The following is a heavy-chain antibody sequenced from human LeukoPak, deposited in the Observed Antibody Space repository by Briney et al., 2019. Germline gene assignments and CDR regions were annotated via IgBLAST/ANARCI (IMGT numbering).Heavy chain of an antibody. Sequence: PGGSLRHSCAASGFTFSSYGMHWVRQAPGKGLEWVAFIRYDGSNKYYADSVKGRFTISRDNSKNTLYLQMNSLRAEDTAVYYCARGGGYDFPSDYWGQGTLVTVSS. CDR2: IRYDGSNK. V-gene: IGHV3-30*02. D-gene: IGHD3-3*01. J-gene: IGHJ4*02. CDR1: GFTFSSYG. CDR3: ARGGGYDFPSDY.